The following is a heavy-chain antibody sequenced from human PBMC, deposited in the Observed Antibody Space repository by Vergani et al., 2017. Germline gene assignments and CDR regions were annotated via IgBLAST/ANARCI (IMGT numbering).Heavy chain of an antibody. V-gene: IGHV3-21*01. D-gene: IGHD2-15*01. CDR1: GFTFSSYS. J-gene: IGHJ3*02. Sequence: EVQLVESGGGLVKPGGSLRLSCAASGFTFSSYSMNWVRQAPGKGLEWVSSISSSSSYIYYADSVKGRFTISRDNAKNSLYLQMNSLRADDTAVYYCARVGDIVRAFDIWGQGTMVTVSS. CDR3: ARVGDIVRAFDI. CDR2: ISSSSSYI.